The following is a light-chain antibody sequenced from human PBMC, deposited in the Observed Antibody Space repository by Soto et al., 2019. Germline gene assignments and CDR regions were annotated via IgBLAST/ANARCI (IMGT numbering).Light chain of an antibody. J-gene: IGLJ3*02. CDR3: SSSTSSNTLV. CDR2: GVS. Sequence: QSALTPPASVSASPGQSITISCTGGKNDIGSSDYVSWYQQHPGKAPKLIIYGVSNRPSGTSDRFSGSKSGNTASLTISGLQADDEADYYCSSSTSSNTLVFGGGTKVTVL. CDR1: KNDIGSSDY. V-gene: IGLV2-14*01.